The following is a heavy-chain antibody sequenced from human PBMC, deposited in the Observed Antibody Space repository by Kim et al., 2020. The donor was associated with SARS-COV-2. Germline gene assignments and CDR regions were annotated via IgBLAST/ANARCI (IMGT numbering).Heavy chain of an antibody. CDR3: ARHEGPYYYDSSGYLGGHFDY. D-gene: IGHD3-22*01. J-gene: IGHJ4*02. Sequence: SETLSLTCTVSGGSISSSSYYWGWIRQPPGKGLEWIGSIYYSGSTYYNPSLKSRVTISVDTSKNQFSLKLSSVTAADTAVYYCARHEGPYYYDSSGYLGGHFDYWGQGTLVTVSS. V-gene: IGHV4-39*01. CDR1: GGSISSSSYY. CDR2: IYYSGST.